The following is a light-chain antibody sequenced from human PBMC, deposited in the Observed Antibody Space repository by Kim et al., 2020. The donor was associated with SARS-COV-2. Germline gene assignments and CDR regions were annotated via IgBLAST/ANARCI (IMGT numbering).Light chain of an antibody. CDR1: KSISSR. V-gene: IGKV1D-12*01. J-gene: IGKJ5*01. CDR2: AAS. Sequence: ASLGERVTITCRARKSISSRLAWYQQKPGKAPEVLIFAASRLRSGVPSRFSGSGFGTDFTLTISSLQPEDSATYYWQQTNSFPITFGQGTRLEI. CDR3: QQTNSFPIT.